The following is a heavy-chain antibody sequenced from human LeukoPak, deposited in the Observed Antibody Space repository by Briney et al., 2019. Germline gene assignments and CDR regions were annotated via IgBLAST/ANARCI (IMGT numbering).Heavy chain of an antibody. V-gene: IGHV3-23*01. CDR3: AKEKDYHVSGSYDF. CDR1: GFTFSNYA. CDR2: ITGSGAVT. J-gene: IGHJ4*02. D-gene: IGHD3-10*01. Sequence: GASLRLSCAASGFTFSNYAMSWVRQAPGKGLEWVSAITGSGAVTYYADSVKGRFTISRDNSKNTLYLQMTGLRAEDTAVYYCAKEKDYHVSGSYDFWGQGTLVTVSS.